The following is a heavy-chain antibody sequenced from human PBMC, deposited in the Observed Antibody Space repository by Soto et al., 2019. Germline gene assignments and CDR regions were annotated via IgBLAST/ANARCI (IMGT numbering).Heavy chain of an antibody. D-gene: IGHD2-21*02. CDR3: AKKGLGSLATYFNYGACHYAFDL. Sequence: EVQLLESGGGLVQPGGSLRLSCAASGFTFSNYAMSWVRQAPGKGLEWVSTVSGGGDGTYYADSVKGRFTISRDNPRNTVYLQMNRLRAEYTAVYCCAKKGLGSLATYFNYGACHYAFDLWGQGTIVTVSS. J-gene: IGHJ3*01. CDR2: VSGGGDGT. V-gene: IGHV3-23*01. CDR1: GFTFSNYA.